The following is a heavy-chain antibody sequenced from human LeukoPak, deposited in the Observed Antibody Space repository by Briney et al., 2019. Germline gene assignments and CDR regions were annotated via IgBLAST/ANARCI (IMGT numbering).Heavy chain of an antibody. CDR3: AYRNNFEY. CDR2: IKQDGSEK. V-gene: IGHV3-7*05. J-gene: IGHJ4*02. Sequence: GGSLRLSCAASEFTFSNYWMSWVRQAPGKGLEWVAHIKQDGSEKFYVDSVKGRFTISRDDAKRTVDLQMDNLRAEDTAIYYCAYRNNFEYWGQGALVTVSS. CDR1: EFTFSNYW. D-gene: IGHD1-26*01.